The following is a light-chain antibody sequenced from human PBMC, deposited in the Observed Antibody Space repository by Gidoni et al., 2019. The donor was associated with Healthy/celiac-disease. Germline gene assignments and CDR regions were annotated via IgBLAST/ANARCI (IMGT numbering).Light chain of an antibody. CDR2: WAS. Sequence: DIVMTQSPDYLAVSLGERATINCKSSQSVLYSSNNKNYLAWYQQKPGQPPKLRIYWASTRESGVPYRFSGSGSGTDFTLTISSLQAEDVAVYYCQQYYSTPTFGQGTKVEIK. CDR1: QSVLYSSNNKNY. J-gene: IGKJ1*01. CDR3: QQYYSTPT. V-gene: IGKV4-1*01.